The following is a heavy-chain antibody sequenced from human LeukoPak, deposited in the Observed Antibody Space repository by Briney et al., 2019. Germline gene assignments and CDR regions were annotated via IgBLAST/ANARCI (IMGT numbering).Heavy chain of an antibody. CDR3: ARDGSYYDFWSGYYTGLPDY. J-gene: IGHJ4*02. V-gene: IGHV4-4*07. D-gene: IGHD3-3*01. Sequence: SETLSLTCTVSGGSISSYYWSWIRQPAGKGLEWIGRIYTSGSTNYNPSLKSRVTISVDTSKNQFSLKLSSVTAADTAVYYCARDGSYYDFWSGYYTGLPDYWGQGTLVTVSS. CDR2: IYTSGST. CDR1: GGSISSYY.